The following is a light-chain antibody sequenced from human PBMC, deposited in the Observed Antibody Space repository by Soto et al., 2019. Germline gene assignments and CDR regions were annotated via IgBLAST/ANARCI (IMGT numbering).Light chain of an antibody. CDR2: DDD. CDR3: QVWDSDVLHHV. CDR1: NIGSKN. V-gene: IGLV3-21*02. J-gene: IGLJ1*01. Sequence: SYELTQSPSVSVAPGQTARITCGGNNIGSKNVHWLQQRPGQAPVLVVFDDDDRPSGIPDRFSGSNSGNTATLTISRVEAGDEADYYCQVWDSDVLHHVFGTGTKVTVL.